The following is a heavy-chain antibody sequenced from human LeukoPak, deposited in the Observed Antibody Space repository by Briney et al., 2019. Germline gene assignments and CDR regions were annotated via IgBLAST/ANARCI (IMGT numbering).Heavy chain of an antibody. CDR1: GYSISSGYY. V-gene: IGHV4-38-2*01. D-gene: IGHD6-13*01. CDR2: IYHSGST. J-gene: IGHJ5*02. Sequence: PSETLSLTCAVSGYSISSGYYWGWIRPPPGKGLEWIGSIYHSGSTYYNPSLKSRVTISVDTSKNQFSLKLSSVTAADTAVYYCARDSSSWYIRWFDPWGQGTLVTVSS. CDR3: ARDSSSWYIRWFDP.